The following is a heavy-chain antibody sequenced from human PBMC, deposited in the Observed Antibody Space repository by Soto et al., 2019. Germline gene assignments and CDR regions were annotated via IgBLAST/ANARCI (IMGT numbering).Heavy chain of an antibody. Sequence: EVQLVESGGGLVKPAWPLRVSCVASGVTFSSYSMLWVRQAPGEGLAWVSSLISSSNYIHYADSVKGRFTVSRDNAKNSLYLQLSSLRAEDTAVYCCGRGTKMTIVQSHGVGYWGQGTLVIASS. J-gene: IGHJ4*02. CDR1: GVTFSSYS. CDR2: LISSSNYI. CDR3: GRGTKMTIVQSHGVGY. V-gene: IGHV3-21*01. D-gene: IGHD4-17*01.